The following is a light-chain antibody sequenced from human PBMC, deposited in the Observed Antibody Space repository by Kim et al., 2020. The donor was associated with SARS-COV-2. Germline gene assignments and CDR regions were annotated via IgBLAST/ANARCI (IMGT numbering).Light chain of an antibody. CDR3: QHYNVWPYT. Sequence: DIVVTQSPGTLSVSPGEGATLSCRASQSVSSNLAWYQQKPGQAPRLLIHGASTRATGIPARFSGSGSGTEFTLTISSLQSEDFAVYYCQHYNVWPYTFGQGTKVDIK. J-gene: IGKJ2*01. V-gene: IGKV3-15*01. CDR1: QSVSSN. CDR2: GAS.